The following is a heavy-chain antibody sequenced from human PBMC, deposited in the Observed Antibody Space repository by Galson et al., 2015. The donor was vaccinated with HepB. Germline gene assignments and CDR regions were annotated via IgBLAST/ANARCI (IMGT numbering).Heavy chain of an antibody. CDR3: ASGYCSSTSCYLYYFDY. Sequence: SLRLSCAASGFTFSSYSMNWVRQAPGKGLEWVSSISSSSSYIYYADSVKGRFTISRDNAMNSLYLQMNSLRAEDTAVYYCASGYCSSTSCYLYYFDYWGQGTLVTVSS. J-gene: IGHJ4*02. CDR2: ISSSSSYI. D-gene: IGHD2-2*01. V-gene: IGHV3-21*01. CDR1: GFTFSSYS.